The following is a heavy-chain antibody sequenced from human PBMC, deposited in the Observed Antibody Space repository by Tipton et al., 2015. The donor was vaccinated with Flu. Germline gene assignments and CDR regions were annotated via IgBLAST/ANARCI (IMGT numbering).Heavy chain of an antibody. CDR3: ARGLWFGELLLRGWLDP. V-gene: IGHV3-30-3*01. CDR2: ISYDGSNK. Sequence: QLVQSGGGVVQPGRSLRLSCAASGLTFSSYAMHWVRQAPGKGLEWVAVISYDGSNKYYADSVKGRFTISRDNSKNTLYLQMNSLRAEDTAVYYCARGLWFGELLLRGWLDPWGQGTLVTVSS. J-gene: IGHJ5*02. CDR1: GLTFSSYA. D-gene: IGHD3-10*01.